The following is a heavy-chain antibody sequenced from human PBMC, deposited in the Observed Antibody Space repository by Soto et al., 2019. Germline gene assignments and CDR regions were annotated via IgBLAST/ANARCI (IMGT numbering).Heavy chain of an antibody. V-gene: IGHV6-1*01. CDR3: AIKDSSADDSFDF. CDR1: GDNVSSNSAS. Sequence: SQTLSLTCAISGDNVSSNSASWNWIRQSPSRGLEWLGRTYYRSKWYNDYAVSVKSRITINPDTSKNQFSLQLSSVTPEDTAVYYFAIKDSSADDSFDFWGQGTMVTV. D-gene: IGHD6-6*01. CDR2: TYYRSKWYN. J-gene: IGHJ3*01.